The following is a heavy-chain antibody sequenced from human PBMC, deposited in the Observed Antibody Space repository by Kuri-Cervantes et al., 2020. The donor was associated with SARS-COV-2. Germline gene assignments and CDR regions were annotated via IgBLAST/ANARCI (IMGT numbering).Heavy chain of an antibody. V-gene: IGHV3-48*01. D-gene: IGHD1-26*01. CDR3: TRALSYTGYSGSYNWFDP. CDR2: ISSGSSTI. CDR1: GFTFSTYS. Sequence: GGSLRLSCAASGFTFSTYSMNWVRQAPGKGLEWVSYISSGSSTIYYADSVKGRFTISRDNARNSLYLQMNSLRAEDTAVYYCTRALSYTGYSGSYNWFDPWGQGTLVTVSS. J-gene: IGHJ5*02.